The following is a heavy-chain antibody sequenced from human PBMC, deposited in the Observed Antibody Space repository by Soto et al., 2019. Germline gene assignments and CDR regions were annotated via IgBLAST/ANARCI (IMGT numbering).Heavy chain of an antibody. D-gene: IGHD2-21*02. Sequence: EVQLSESGGGLVQPGGSLRLSCVGSGFTFGPYTMAWVHQAPGMGLECVSVITGNRGATYYSDSVKGRFSISRDYSRNTLYLQISDQRAGDTRVYYCAKTGPVTARTRFDYWGQGALVTVSS. CDR3: AKTGPVTARTRFDY. J-gene: IGHJ4*02. CDR1: GFTFGPYT. CDR2: ITGNRGAT. V-gene: IGHV3-23*01.